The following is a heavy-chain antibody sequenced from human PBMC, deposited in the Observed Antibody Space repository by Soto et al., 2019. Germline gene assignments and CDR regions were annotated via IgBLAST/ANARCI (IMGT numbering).Heavy chain of an antibody. D-gene: IGHD3-10*01. CDR2: ISASGRTT. Sequence: EVQLLESGGVLVKPGGSLRLSCAASGFTFSSDAMSWVRQAPGKGLEWVSGISASGRTTYYADSVKGRFIISRDNSNNTLFLQMNRLRAEDTAIYYCAKGENDYYGSGTYFDYWGQGTLVPVSS. CDR1: GFTFSSDA. V-gene: IGHV3-23*01. J-gene: IGHJ4*02. CDR3: AKGENDYYGSGTYFDY.